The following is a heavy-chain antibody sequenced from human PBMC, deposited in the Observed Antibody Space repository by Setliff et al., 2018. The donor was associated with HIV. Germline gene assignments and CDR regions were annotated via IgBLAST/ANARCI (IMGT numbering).Heavy chain of an antibody. Sequence: SETLSLTCTVSGGSIKSSSDYWGWIRQPPGKGLEWIGRVYASAYSNYNPSLKSRVTMSVDTSQNQFSLKLRSVNAADTAVYYCARDWVTRSNYYGSGSPWYFDFWGRGILVTVSS. CDR1: GGSIKSSSDY. V-gene: IGHV4-39*07. J-gene: IGHJ2*01. CDR2: VYASAYS. CDR3: ARDWVTRSNYYGSGSPWYFDF. D-gene: IGHD3-10*01.